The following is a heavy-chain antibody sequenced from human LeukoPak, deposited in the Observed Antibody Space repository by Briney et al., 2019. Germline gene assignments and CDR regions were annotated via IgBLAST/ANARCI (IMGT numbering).Heavy chain of an antibody. V-gene: IGHV4-39*01. CDR2: IYYSGST. J-gene: IGHJ4*02. Sequence: SETLSLTCTVSGGSFRSSSYYWGWIRQPPGKGLEWIGSIYYSGSTYYNPSLKSRVTISVDTSKNQFSLKLSSVTAADTAVYYCARHEHVLRYFDWLVGPSFDYWGQGTLVTVSS. CDR1: GGSFRSSSYY. CDR3: ARHEHVLRYFDWLVGPSFDY. D-gene: IGHD3-9*01.